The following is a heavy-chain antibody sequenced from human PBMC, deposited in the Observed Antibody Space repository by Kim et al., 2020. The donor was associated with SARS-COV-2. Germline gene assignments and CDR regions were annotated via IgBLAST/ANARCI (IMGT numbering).Heavy chain of an antibody. Sequence: GGSLRLSCAASGFTFSSYAMSWVRQAPGKGLEWVSAISGSGGSTYYADSVKGRFTISRDNSKNTLYLQMNSLRAEDTAVYYCATVLTGYFDWLGDYYYGMDVWGQGTTVTVSS. V-gene: IGHV3-23*01. D-gene: IGHD3-9*01. CDR2: ISGSGGST. J-gene: IGHJ6*02. CDR1: GFTFSSYA. CDR3: ATVLTGYFDWLGDYYYGMDV.